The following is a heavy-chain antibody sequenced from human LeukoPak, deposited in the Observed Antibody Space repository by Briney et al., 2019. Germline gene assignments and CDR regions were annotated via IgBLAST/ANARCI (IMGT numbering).Heavy chain of an antibody. CDR2: IGGSGVYT. Sequence: GGSLRLSCAASGFTFSNYAMSWVRQAPGKGLEWVSAIGGSGVYTYYADSVKGRFTISRDNSKNTPYLQMNSLRAEDTAVYYCAKDRRNEGGHEFDYWGQGTLVTVSS. J-gene: IGHJ4*02. V-gene: IGHV3-23*01. CDR3: AKDRRNEGGHEFDY. D-gene: IGHD1-1*01. CDR1: GFTFSNYA.